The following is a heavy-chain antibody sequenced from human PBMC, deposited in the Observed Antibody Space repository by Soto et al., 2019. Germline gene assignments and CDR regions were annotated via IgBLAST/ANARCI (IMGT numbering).Heavy chain of an antibody. J-gene: IGHJ6*02. Sequence: QVQLVQSGAEVKKPGASVKVSCKASGYTFTSYDINWVRQATGQGLEWMGWMNPNSANTGYAQKFQGRATKTSNASISTAYMELSSLKSEDTAVYYCAREGVRGMDVWGQGTTVTVSS. CDR2: MNPNSANT. D-gene: IGHD3-16*01. V-gene: IGHV1-8*01. CDR1: GYTFTSYD. CDR3: AREGVRGMDV.